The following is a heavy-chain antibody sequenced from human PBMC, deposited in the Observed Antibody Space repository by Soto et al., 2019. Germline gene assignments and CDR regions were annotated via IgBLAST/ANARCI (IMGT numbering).Heavy chain of an antibody. CDR1: GFTFSSYG. V-gene: IGHV3-33*01. CDR2: IWYDGSNK. CDR3: ARGRGIWFGEIDPHYYYYYYMDV. D-gene: IGHD3-10*01. Sequence: QVQLVESGGGVVQPGRSLRLSCAASGFTFSSYGMHWVRQAPGKGLEWVAVIWYDGSNKYYADSVKGRFTISRDNSKNTLYLQMNSLRAEDTAVYYCARGRGIWFGEIDPHYYYYYYMDVWGKGTTVTVSS. J-gene: IGHJ6*03.